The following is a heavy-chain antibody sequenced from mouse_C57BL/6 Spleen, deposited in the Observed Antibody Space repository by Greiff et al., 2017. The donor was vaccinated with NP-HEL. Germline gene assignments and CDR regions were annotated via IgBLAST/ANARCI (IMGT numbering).Heavy chain of an antibody. V-gene: IGHV1-80*01. Sequence: VQLQQSGAELVKPGASVKISCKASGYAFSSYWMHWVKQRPGKGLEWIGQIYPGDGDTNYNGKFKGKATLTADKSSSTAYMQLSSLTSEDSAVYFCAREEAWFAYWGQGTLVTVT. CDR3: AREEAWFAY. CDR2: IYPGDGDT. J-gene: IGHJ3*01. CDR1: GYAFSSYW.